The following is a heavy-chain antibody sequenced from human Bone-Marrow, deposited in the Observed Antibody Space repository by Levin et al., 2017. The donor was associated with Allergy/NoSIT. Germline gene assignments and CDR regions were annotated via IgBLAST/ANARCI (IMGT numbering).Heavy chain of an antibody. CDR1: GYTLTNYG. V-gene: IGHV1-18*01. CDR3: ARDTGVAGIPNFDH. D-gene: IGHD6-19*01. CDR2: ISTYNDNR. Sequence: GESLKISCKASGYTLTNYGISWVRQAPGQGLEWMGWISTYNDNRNYAQNVQGRVTMTRDTSTSTVYMELRRLTSDDTAVYYCARDTGVAGIPNFDHWGQGTLVTVSS. J-gene: IGHJ4*02.